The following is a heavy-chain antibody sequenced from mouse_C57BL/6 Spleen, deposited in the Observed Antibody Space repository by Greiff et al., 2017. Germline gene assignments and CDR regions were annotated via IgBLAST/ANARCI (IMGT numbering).Heavy chain of an antibody. CDR2: IDPDDGET. D-gene: IGHD1-3*01. V-gene: IGHV14-2*01. J-gene: IGHJ2*01. Sequence: EVQLQQPGAELVKPGASVTLSCTASGFNITDYYMHWVKQRTEQGLEWIGSIDPDDGETKYAPKFKGKATVTADTSSNTAYLQLSSLTSEDTAVYYCARTINNDYFDYWGQGTTLTVSS. CDR1: GFNITDYY. CDR3: ARTINNDYFDY.